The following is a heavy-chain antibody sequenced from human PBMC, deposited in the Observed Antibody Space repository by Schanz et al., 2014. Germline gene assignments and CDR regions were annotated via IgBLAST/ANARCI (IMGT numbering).Heavy chain of an antibody. J-gene: IGHJ4*02. Sequence: EVQLLDSGGGLVQPGGSLRLSCAASGFTFSTNAMSWVRQAPGKGLEWVSAISGSGGSTYYADSVKGRFTISRDYSKNTLYLQMSSLRAEDTAIYYCAKLSSSGRLAGYFDYWGQGALVTVSS. V-gene: IGHV3-23*01. CDR3: AKLSSSGRLAGYFDY. CDR1: GFTFSTNA. CDR2: ISGSGGST. D-gene: IGHD6-19*01.